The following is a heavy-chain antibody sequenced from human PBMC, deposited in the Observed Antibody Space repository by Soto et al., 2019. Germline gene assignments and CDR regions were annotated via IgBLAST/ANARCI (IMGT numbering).Heavy chain of an antibody. CDR1: GFTFGDYA. J-gene: IGHJ6*02. Sequence: PGGSLRLSCTASGFTFGDYAMSWVRQAPGKGLEWVGFSRSKAYGGTTEYAASVKGRFTISRDDSKSIAYLQMNSLKTEDTAVYYCTREGGTTGTTTSLYYYYYGMDVWGQGTTVTVSS. CDR2: SRSKAYGGTT. CDR3: TREGGTTGTTTSLYYYYYGMDV. D-gene: IGHD1-1*01. V-gene: IGHV3-49*04.